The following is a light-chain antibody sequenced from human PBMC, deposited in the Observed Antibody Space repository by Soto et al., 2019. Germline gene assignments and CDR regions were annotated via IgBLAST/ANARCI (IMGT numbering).Light chain of an antibody. J-gene: IGKJ2*01. Sequence: DIQMTQSPSTLSASVGDRVTITCRASQSISSWLAWYQQKPGKAPKLLIYKASSLESGVPSRVSGSGSGTEFPLTISSLQPDDFATYYCHQYNSLYTFGQGTKLEIK. V-gene: IGKV1-5*03. CDR2: KAS. CDR1: QSISSW. CDR3: HQYNSLYT.